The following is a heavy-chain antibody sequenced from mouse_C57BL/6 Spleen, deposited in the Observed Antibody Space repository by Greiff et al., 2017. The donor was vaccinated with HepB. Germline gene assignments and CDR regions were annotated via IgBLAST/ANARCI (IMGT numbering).Heavy chain of an antibody. CDR2: IHPNSGST. Sequence: QVQLKQPGAELVKPGASVKLSCKASGYTFTSYWMHWVKQRPGQGLEWIGMIHPNSGSTNYNEKFKSKATLTVDKSSSTAYMQLSSLTSEDSAVYYCAKPPPYWGQGTLVTVSA. V-gene: IGHV1-64*01. J-gene: IGHJ3*01. CDR3: AKPPPY. CDR1: GYTFTSYW.